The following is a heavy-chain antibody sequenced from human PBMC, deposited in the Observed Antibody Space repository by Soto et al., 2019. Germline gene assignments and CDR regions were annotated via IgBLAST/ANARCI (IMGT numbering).Heavy chain of an antibody. J-gene: IGHJ6*02. CDR3: ASNSLIYSGYGLTDYYYYGMDV. CDR2: IIPIFGTA. CDR1: GGTFSSYA. Sequence: QVQLVQSGAEVKKPGSSVKVSCKASGGTFSSYAISWVRQAPGQGLEWMGGIIPIFGTANYAQKFQGRVTITADESTSKAYMELSSLRSEDTAVYYCASNSLIYSGYGLTDYYYYGMDVWGQGTTVTVSS. D-gene: IGHD5-12*01. V-gene: IGHV1-69*12.